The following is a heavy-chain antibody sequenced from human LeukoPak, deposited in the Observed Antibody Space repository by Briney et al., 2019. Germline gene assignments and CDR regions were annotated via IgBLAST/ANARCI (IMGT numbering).Heavy chain of an antibody. CDR3: ARRPPNSGTYDGPPGLDY. Sequence: SETLSFTCAVYGESFSGYHWSWIRQPPGKGLEWIGEVNHSGTTYNPSLKSRVTISVDTAKSQFSLKLNSVTAADTAIYYCARRPPNSGTYDGPPGLDYWGQGTPVTVSS. CDR2: VNHSGT. V-gene: IGHV4-34*01. CDR1: GESFSGYH. D-gene: IGHD1-26*01. J-gene: IGHJ4*02.